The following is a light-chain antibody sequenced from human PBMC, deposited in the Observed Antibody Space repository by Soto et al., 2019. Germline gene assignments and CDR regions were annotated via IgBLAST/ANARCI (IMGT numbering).Light chain of an antibody. V-gene: IGKV1-5*01. Sequence: GDRVTITCRASQSISSWLAWYQQKPGKAPKLLIYDASSRATGIPDRFSGSGSGTDFTLTISRLEPEDFAVYYCQQYGSYKWTFGQGTKVDIK. J-gene: IGKJ1*01. CDR2: DAS. CDR1: QSISSW. CDR3: QQYGSYKWT.